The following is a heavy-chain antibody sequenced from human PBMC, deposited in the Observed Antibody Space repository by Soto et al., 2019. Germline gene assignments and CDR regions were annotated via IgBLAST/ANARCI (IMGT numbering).Heavy chain of an antibody. CDR3: ARDTAPGLGVFGVVLKYGGFDP. D-gene: IGHD3-3*01. Sequence: ASVKVSCKASGYTFTGYYMHWVRQAPGQGPEWMGWINPNSGGTNYAQKFQGWVTMTRDTSISTAYMELSRLRSDDTAVYYCARDTAPGLGVFGVVLKYGGFDPWGQGTLVTVSS. CDR2: INPNSGGT. V-gene: IGHV1-2*04. J-gene: IGHJ5*02. CDR1: GYTFTGYY.